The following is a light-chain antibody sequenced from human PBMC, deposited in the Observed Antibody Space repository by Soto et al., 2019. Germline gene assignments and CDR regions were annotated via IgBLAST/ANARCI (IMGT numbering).Light chain of an antibody. Sequence: DIPMTQSPSSLSASVGDRVTITCRASQNIDTYLNWYQQKPGKTPKLLIYGASTLQTGVPSRFSGSGSGTDFTLTISSLQPEDFTTYYCQHTYNTPWTFGQGTKVEIK. CDR3: QHTYNTPWT. CDR2: GAS. V-gene: IGKV1-39*01. J-gene: IGKJ1*01. CDR1: QNIDTY.